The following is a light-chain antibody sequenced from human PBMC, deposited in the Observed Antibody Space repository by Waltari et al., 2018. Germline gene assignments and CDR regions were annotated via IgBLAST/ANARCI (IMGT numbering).Light chain of an antibody. CDR2: GAS. J-gene: IGKJ1*01. CDR3: QHYLRLPVT. Sequence: EIVLTQSPGTLSLSLGERATVSCRASQRVSRALAWYQQKPGQAPRLLIYGASTRATCIPDRFSGSGSGTDFSLTISRLEPDDFAVYYCQHYLRLPVTFGQGTTVEI. V-gene: IGKV3-20*01. CDR1: QRVSRA.